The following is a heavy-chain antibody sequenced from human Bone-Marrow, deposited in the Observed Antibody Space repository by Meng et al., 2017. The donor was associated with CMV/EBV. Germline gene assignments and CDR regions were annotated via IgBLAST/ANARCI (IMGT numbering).Heavy chain of an antibody. CDR2: IYYSGST. J-gene: IGHJ4*02. D-gene: IGHD1-26*01. Sequence: SETLSLTCTVSGGSISSYYWSWIRQPPGKGLEWIGYIYYSGSTNYNPSLKSRVTISVDTSKNQFSLKLSSVTAADTAVYYCARDRIVGATLDYWRQGTLVTVSS. V-gene: IGHV4-59*12. CDR1: GGSISSYY. CDR3: ARDRIVGATLDY.